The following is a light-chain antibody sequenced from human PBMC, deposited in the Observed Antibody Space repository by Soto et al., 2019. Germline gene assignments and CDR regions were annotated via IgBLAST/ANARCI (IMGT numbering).Light chain of an antibody. V-gene: IGKV3-11*01. CDR1: QRVSSY. Sequence: EIVLTQSPATLSLSPGERATLSCRASQRVSSYLAWYQQKPGQAPRILIYDASNRATGIPARFSGSGSGTDFTLTISSLEPEDFAVYYCQQRSNWPTFGQGTKVEIK. CDR3: QQRSNWPT. CDR2: DAS. J-gene: IGKJ1*01.